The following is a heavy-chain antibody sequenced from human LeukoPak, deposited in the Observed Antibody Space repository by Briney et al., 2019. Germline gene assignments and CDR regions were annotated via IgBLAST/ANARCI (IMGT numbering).Heavy chain of an antibody. CDR3: ATGLSSEIYYSLYGMDV. D-gene: IGHD3-10*01. V-gene: IGHV1-69*06. J-gene: IGHJ6*02. CDR2: IIPIFGTA. CDR1: GGTFSSYA. Sequence: SVKVSCKASGGTFSSYAISWVRQAPGQWLEWMGGIIPIFGTANYAQKFQGRVTMTEDTSTDTAYMELSSLRSEDTAVYYCATGLSSEIYYSLYGMDVWGQGTTVTVSS.